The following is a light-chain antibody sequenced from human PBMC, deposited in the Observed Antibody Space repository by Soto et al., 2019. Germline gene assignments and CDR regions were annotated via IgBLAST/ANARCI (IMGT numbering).Light chain of an antibody. CDR2: DVS. CDR3: CSYAGSYTVV. Sequence: LTQPRSVSGSPGQSVTISCTGTSSDVGGYNYVSWYQQHPGKAPKLMIYDVSKRPSGVPDRFSGSKSGNTASLTISGLQAEDEADYYCCSYAGSYTVVFGGGTKLTVL. V-gene: IGLV2-11*01. J-gene: IGLJ2*01. CDR1: SSDVGGYNY.